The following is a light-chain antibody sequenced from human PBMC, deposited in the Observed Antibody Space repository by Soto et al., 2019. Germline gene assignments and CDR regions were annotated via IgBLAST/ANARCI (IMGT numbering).Light chain of an antibody. Sequence: DIQMTQSPSTMSAFVGDRVTITCRASQSIGSWLAWYQQKPGKAPKLVIYKASSLESGVPSRFSGSGSGTEFTLTISSLQPDDFATYYCQQYNGYSYTFGQGTKLEIK. J-gene: IGKJ2*01. CDR1: QSIGSW. CDR2: KAS. CDR3: QQYNGYSYT. V-gene: IGKV1-5*03.